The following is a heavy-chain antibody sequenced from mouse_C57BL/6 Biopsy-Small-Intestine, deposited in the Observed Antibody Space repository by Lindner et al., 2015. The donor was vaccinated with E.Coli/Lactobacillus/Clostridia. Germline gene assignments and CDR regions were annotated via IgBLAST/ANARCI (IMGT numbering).Heavy chain of an antibody. D-gene: IGHD1-1*01. V-gene: IGHV1-42*01. CDR1: GYSFTGYY. CDR3: ARPGGYGSSYGFAY. CDR2: INPSTGGT. J-gene: IGHJ3*01. Sequence: VQLQESGPELVKPGASVKISCKASGYSFTGYYMNWVKQSPEKSLEWIGEINPSTGGTTYNQKFKAKATLTVDKSSSTACMQLKSLTSEDSAVYYCARPGGYGSSYGFAYWGQGTLVTVSA.